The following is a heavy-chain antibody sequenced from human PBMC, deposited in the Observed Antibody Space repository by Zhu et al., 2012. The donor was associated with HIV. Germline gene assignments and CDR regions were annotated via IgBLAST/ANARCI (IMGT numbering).Heavy chain of an antibody. Sequence: QVQLQESGPGLMKPSETLSLTCTVSGGSIRSSSYYWGWIRQPPGKGLEWIGSVHYTGSTYYNPSLKSRVTMSVDTSKNQFSLNLSSVSAADTAVYYCARRGVPATGGWFDPWGHGTLVTVSS. V-gene: IGHV4-39*07. J-gene: IGHJ5*02. CDR3: ARRGVPATGGWFDP. CDR1: GGSIRSSSYY. D-gene: IGHD2-15*01. CDR2: VHYTGST.